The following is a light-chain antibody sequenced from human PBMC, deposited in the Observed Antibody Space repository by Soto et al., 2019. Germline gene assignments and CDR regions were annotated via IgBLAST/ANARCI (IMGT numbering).Light chain of an antibody. CDR3: SSYSGTNYHYV. Sequence: QSVLTQPPSASGSFGQSVTISCTGTSSDVGGYNYVSWYQQHPGKAPKLMIYEVSERPSGVPDRFSGSKSGNTAPLTVSGLQADDEADYYCSSYSGTNYHYVFGTGTKLIVL. CDR1: SSDVGGYNY. V-gene: IGLV2-8*01. J-gene: IGLJ1*01. CDR2: EVS.